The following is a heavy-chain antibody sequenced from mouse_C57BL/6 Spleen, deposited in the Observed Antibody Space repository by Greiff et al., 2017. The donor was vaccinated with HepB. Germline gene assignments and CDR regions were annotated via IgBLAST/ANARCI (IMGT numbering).Heavy chain of an antibody. D-gene: IGHD1-1*01. V-gene: IGHV1-54*01. CDR1: GYAFTNYL. CDR2: INPGSGGT. Sequence: QVQLQQSGAELVRPGTSVKVSCKASGYAFTNYLIEWVKQRPGQGLEWIGVINPGSGGTNYNEKFKGKATLTADKSSSTAYMQLSSLTSEDSAVYFCARSSGLNYGRFLAYWGQGTLVTVSA. CDR3: ARSSGLNYGRFLAY. J-gene: IGHJ3*01.